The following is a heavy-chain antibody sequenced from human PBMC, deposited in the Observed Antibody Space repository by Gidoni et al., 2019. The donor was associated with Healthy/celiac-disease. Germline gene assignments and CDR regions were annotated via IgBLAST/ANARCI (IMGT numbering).Heavy chain of an antibody. D-gene: IGHD3-10*01. CDR2: IIPIFGTA. J-gene: IGHJ6*02. CDR3: ARNTITMVRGVIPNYYYYGMDV. Sequence: QVQLVQSGAEVKKPGSSVKVSCKASGGTFSSYAISWVRQAPGQGLEWMGGIIPIFGTANYAQKFQGRVTITADESTSTAYMELSSLRSEDTAVYYCARNTITMVRGVIPNYYYYGMDVWGQVTTVTVSS. CDR1: GGTFSSYA. V-gene: IGHV1-69*01.